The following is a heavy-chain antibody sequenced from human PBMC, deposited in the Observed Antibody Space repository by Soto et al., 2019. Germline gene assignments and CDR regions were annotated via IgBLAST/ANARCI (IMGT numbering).Heavy chain of an antibody. V-gene: IGHV5-51*01. D-gene: IGHD6-19*01. CDR1: GYSFTSYW. J-gene: IGHJ6*02. CDR3: ARQIRRHSSLLHYYYYGMDV. CDR2: IYPGDSDT. Sequence: PGESLKISCKGSGYSFTSYWIGWVRQMPGKGLEWMGIIYPGDSDTRYSPSFQGQVTISADKSISTAYLQWSSLKASDTAMYYCARQIRRHSSLLHYYYYGMDVWGQGTTVIVSS.